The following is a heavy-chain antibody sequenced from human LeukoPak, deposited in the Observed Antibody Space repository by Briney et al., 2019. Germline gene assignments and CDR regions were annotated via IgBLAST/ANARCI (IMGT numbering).Heavy chain of an antibody. D-gene: IGHD5-12*01. CDR2: IYYGGST. V-gene: IGHV4-31*03. CDR3: ARDFVDNDAFDI. Sequence: SETLSLTCTVSGGSISSGGYYWSWIRQHPGKGLEWIGYIYYGGSTYYNPSLKSRVTISVDTSKNQFSLKLSSVTAADTAVYYCARDFVDNDAFDIWGQGTMVTVSS. CDR1: GGSISSGGYY. J-gene: IGHJ3*02.